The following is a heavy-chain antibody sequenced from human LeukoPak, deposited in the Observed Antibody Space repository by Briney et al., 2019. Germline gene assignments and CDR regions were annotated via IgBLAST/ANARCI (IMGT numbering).Heavy chain of an antibody. J-gene: IGHJ4*02. D-gene: IGHD4-17*01. CDR2: ISSSSSYI. CDR3: ARWADYGDYANFDY. V-gene: IGHV3-21*01. CDR1: GFTFSSYS. Sequence: GSLRLSCAASGFTFSSYSMNWVRQAPGKGLEWVSFISSSSSYIYYADSVKGRFTISRDNAKNSLYLQMNSLRAEDTAVYYCARWADYGDYANFDYWGQGTLVTVSS.